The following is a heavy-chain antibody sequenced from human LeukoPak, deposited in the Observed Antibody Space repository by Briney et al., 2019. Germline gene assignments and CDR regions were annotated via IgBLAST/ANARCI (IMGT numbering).Heavy chain of an antibody. J-gene: IGHJ5*02. CDR1: GGSISSYY. Sequence: PSETLSLTCIVSGGSISSYYWGWIRQPAGKGLEWIGRIYSSGSTDYNPSLKSRVTMAVDTSKNQFSLKVTSVTAADTAVYYCARDRGSGYNWFDPWGQGTLVTVSS. CDR2: IYSSGST. V-gene: IGHV4-4*07. D-gene: IGHD6-19*01. CDR3: ARDRGSGYNWFDP.